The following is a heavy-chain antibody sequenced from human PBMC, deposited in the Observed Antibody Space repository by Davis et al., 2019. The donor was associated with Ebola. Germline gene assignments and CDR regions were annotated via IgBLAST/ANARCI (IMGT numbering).Heavy chain of an antibody. D-gene: IGHD1-1*01. CDR1: GYTFTTYT. V-gene: IGHV1-18*04. CDR3: ARKPTGHALDI. Sequence: ASVKVSCKTSGYTFTTYTLTWMRQAPGQGLEWMGWINSYNGDTSYSQKFQGRVTMTTDTSTSTAYMELRSLRSDDTAIYYCARKPTGHALDIWGQGTMVTVSS. CDR2: INSYNGDT. J-gene: IGHJ3*02.